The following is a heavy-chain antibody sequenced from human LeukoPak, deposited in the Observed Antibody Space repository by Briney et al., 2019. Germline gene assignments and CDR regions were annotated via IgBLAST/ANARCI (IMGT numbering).Heavy chain of an antibody. CDR2: INPTSTSI. V-gene: IGHV3-21*01. CDR1: GFTFSDYS. CDR3: ASAVDL. J-gene: IGHJ5*02. Sequence: GGSLRLSCAASGFTFSDYSINWVRQAPGKGLEWVSSINPTSTSIYYADAVKGRFTISRDNAKSSLYLQMNSLRAEDTAVYYCASAVDLWGQGTLVTVSS.